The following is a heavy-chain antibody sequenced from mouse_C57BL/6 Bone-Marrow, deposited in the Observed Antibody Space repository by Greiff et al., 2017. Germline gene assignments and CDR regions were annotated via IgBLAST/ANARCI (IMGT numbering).Heavy chain of an antibody. CDR2: ISSGSSTI. J-gene: IGHJ4*01. CDR1: GFTFSDYG. CDR3: GGPREAMDY. Sequence: EVKVEESGGGLVKPGGSLKLSCAASGFTFSDYGMHWVRQAPEKGLEWVAYISSGSSTIYYADTVKGRFTISRDNAKNTLFLQMTSLRSEDTAMYYCGGPREAMDYWGQGTSVTVSS. V-gene: IGHV5-17*01.